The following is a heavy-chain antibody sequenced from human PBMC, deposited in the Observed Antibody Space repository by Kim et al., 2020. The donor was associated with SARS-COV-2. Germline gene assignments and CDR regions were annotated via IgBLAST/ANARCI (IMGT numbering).Heavy chain of an antibody. V-gene: IGHV3-33*01. CDR1: GLTFSSYG. D-gene: IGHD1-26*01. CDR2: VWSDGSKK. Sequence: GGSLRLSCAASGLTFSSYGMHWVRQAPGKGLEWVAVVWSDGSKKYYADSVKGRFTISRDNSENTLYLQMNSLRAEDTAVYYCARDRVGGTRSIYNYATDVWGQGTTVTVSS. J-gene: IGHJ6*02. CDR3: ARDRVGGTRSIYNYATDV.